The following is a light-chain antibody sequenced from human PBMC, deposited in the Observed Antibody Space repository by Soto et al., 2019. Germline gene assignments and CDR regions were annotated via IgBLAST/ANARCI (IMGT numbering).Light chain of an antibody. V-gene: IGLV2-14*01. CDR3: RSYTSSSTLV. Sequence: QSVLTQPASVSGSPGQSITISCTGTSSDVGGYNYVSWYQQHPGKAPKLMIYDVSKRTSGVSNRFYCSKSGNTASLTISGLQAEDEADYYCRSYTSSSTLVFGTGTKVTVL. CDR2: DVS. CDR1: SSDVGGYNY. J-gene: IGLJ1*01.